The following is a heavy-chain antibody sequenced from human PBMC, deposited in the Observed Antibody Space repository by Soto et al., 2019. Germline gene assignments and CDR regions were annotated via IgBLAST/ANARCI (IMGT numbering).Heavy chain of an antibody. V-gene: IGHV4-4*02. D-gene: IGHD2-2*01. Sequence: SETLSLTCAVSRGFISSGSWWSWVRQPPGKGLEWIGEIYRSGNTNYNPSLKSRVSISVDMSKNQFSPRLSSVTAEDTAVYYCARMDCTSNSCSYLFDYWGQGALVTVSS. CDR2: IYRSGNT. J-gene: IGHJ4*02. CDR3: ARMDCTSNSCSYLFDY. CDR1: RGFISSGSW.